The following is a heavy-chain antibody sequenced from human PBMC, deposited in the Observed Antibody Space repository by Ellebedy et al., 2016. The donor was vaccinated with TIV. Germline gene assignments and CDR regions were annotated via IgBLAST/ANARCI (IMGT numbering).Heavy chain of an antibody. CDR3: AKGLVVVAASWGMDV. V-gene: IGHV1-46*01. J-gene: IGHJ6*02. CDR2: INPSGGPP. D-gene: IGHD2-15*01. Sequence: AASVKVSCKASGYTFRNHYLHWVRQAPGQGLEWMGVINPSGGPPRYAQKFQGRVHLTRDTSTSTVYMQLSSLRSEDTAVYYCAKGLVVVAASWGMDVWGRGTTVTVSS. CDR1: GYTFRNHY.